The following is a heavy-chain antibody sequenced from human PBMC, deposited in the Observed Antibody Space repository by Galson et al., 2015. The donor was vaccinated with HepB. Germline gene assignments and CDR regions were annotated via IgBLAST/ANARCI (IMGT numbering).Heavy chain of an antibody. J-gene: IGHJ6*02. D-gene: IGHD6-6*01. CDR3: ATSRIGARPFYYYHNGMDV. V-gene: IGHV3-7*03. CDR2: IKEDGSEE. CDR1: GFTFSTYW. Sequence: SLRLSCAASGFTFSTYWMTWVRQAPGKGLEWVANIKEDGSEEYYVDSVEGRFTISRDNARKSLYLQMNSLRADDTAVYYCATSRIGARPFYYYHNGMDVWGQGTTVTVSS.